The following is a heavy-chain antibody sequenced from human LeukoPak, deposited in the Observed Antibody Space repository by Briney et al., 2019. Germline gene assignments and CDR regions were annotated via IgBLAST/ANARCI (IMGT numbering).Heavy chain of an antibody. Sequence: AGGSLRLSCAASGFTFSNAWMSWVRQAPGKGLEWVSAINGSGGSKYYADSVKGGFTIYSDNSKNTLYSKMTRLRAEDTAVYYCAKYPTMRATVTIFFDYWGQGTLVTVSS. CDR3: AKYPTMRATVTIFFDY. CDR2: INGSGGSK. V-gene: IGHV3-23*01. J-gene: IGHJ4*02. D-gene: IGHD4-17*01. CDR1: GFTFSNAW.